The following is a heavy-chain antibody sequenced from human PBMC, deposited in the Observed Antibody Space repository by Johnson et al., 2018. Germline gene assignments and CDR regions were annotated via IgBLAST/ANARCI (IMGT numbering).Heavy chain of an antibody. CDR3: AITNRGLQYLDYYGMDV. J-gene: IGHJ6*02. CDR2: ISSSSSTI. D-gene: IGHD4-11*01. Sequence: QVQLVESGGGLVKPGGSLRLSCAASGFTFSDYYMSWIRQAPGKGLEWVSYISSSSSTIYYADSVKGRFTISRDNAKNSLYLQMNSLRDEDTAVYYCAITNRGLQYLDYYGMDVWGQGTTVTVSS. CDR1: GFTFSDYY. V-gene: IGHV3-11*04.